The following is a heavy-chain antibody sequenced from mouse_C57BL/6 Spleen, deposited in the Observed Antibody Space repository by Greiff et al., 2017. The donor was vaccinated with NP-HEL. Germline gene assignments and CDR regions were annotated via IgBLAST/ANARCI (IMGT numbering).Heavy chain of an antibody. CDR1: GFTFSSYA. D-gene: IGHD4-1*01. Sequence: EVQLVESGGGLVKPGGSLKLSCAASGFTFSSYAMSWVRQTPEKRLEWVATISDGGSYTYYPDNVKGRFTISRDNAKNNLYLQLRHLKSEDTAMYYCASELGRSLGFAYWGQGTLVTVSA. J-gene: IGHJ3*01. CDR2: ISDGGSYT. CDR3: ASELGRSLGFAY. V-gene: IGHV5-4*01.